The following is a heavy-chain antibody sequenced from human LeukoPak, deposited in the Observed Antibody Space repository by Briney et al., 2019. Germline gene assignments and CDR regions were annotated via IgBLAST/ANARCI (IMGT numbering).Heavy chain of an antibody. Sequence: TSETLSLTCAVYGGSFSGYYWSWIRQPPGKGLEWIGEINHSGSTNYNPSLKSRVTISVDTSKNQFSLKLSSVTAADTAVYYCASAIRYFDWLPSYWGQGTLVTVSS. D-gene: IGHD3-9*01. CDR3: ASAIRYFDWLPSY. V-gene: IGHV4-34*01. CDR2: INHSGST. J-gene: IGHJ4*02. CDR1: GGSFSGYY.